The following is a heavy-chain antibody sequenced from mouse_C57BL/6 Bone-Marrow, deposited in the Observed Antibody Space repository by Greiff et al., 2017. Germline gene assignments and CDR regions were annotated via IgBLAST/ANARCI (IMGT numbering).Heavy chain of an antibody. CDR1: GFTFSSYT. V-gene: IGHV5-9*01. CDR3: ASINSSGLREVYFDY. CDR2: ISGGGGNT. Sequence: EVMLVESGGGLVKPGGSLKLSCAASGFTFSSYTMSWVRQTPEKRLEWVATISGGGGNTYYPDSVKGRFTISRDNAKTTLYLQMSSLRSEDTALYYCASINSSGLREVYFDYWGQGTTLTVSS. D-gene: IGHD3-2*02. J-gene: IGHJ2*01.